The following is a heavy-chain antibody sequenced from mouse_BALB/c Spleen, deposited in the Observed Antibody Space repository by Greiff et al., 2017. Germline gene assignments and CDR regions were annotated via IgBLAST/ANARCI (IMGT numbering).Heavy chain of an antibody. V-gene: IGHV3-2*02. CDR1: GYSITSDYA. CDR2: ISYSGST. J-gene: IGHJ1*01. Sequence: EVQGVESGPGLVKPSQSLSLTCTVTGYSITSDYAWNWIRQFPGNKLEWMGYISYSGSTSYNPSLKSRISITRDTSKNQFFLQLNSVTTEDTATYYCARGDGNPFYWYFDVWGAGTTVTVSS. CDR3: ARGDGNPFYWYFDV. D-gene: IGHD2-1*01.